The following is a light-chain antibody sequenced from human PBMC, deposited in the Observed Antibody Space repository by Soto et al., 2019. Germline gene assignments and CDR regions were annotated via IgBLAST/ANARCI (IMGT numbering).Light chain of an antibody. V-gene: IGLV2-14*01. J-gene: IGLJ1*01. CDR2: EVS. CDR1: SSDVGGYKY. Sequence: QSALTQPACVSGSPGQSMTISCTGTSSDVGGYKYVSWYQQHPGKAPKVMIYEVSNRPSGVSTRFSGSKSGNTASLTISGLQADDEGDYYCSSYRSIGSLVFGTGTKVTVL. CDR3: SSYRSIGSLV.